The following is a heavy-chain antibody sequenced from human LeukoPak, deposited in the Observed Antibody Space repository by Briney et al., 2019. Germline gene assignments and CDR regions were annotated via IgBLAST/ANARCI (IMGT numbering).Heavy chain of an antibody. CDR1: GGSISDYY. Sequence: PSETLSLTCTVSGGSISDYYWSWIRQPPGKGLEWIGYFYNSGSNDYNPSLKSRATISVDTSKNQFSLKLSSVTAADTAIYYCAGVRNDNRWSFYWGLGTLVTVSS. CDR3: AGVRNDNRWSFY. V-gene: IGHV4-4*08. D-gene: IGHD2-15*01. CDR2: FYNSGSN. J-gene: IGHJ4*02.